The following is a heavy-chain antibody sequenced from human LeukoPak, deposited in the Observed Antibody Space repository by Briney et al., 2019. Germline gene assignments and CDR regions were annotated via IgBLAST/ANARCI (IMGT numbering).Heavy chain of an antibody. D-gene: IGHD3-22*01. Sequence: SVKVSFKASGFTFTSSPMQWVRQARGQRLEWIGWIVVGSGNTNYAQKFQERVTITRDMSTSTAYMELTSLRSEDTAVYYCAADLNYYDSSGTGHYWGQGTLVTVSS. CDR3: AADLNYYDSSGTGHY. J-gene: IGHJ4*02. CDR2: IVVGSGNT. CDR1: GFTFTSSP. V-gene: IGHV1-58*02.